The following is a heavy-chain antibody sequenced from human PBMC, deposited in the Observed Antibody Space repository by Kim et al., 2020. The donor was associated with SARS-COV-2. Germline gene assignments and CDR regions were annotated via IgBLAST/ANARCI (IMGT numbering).Heavy chain of an antibody. Sequence: GGSLRLSCAASGFSFSNFWMTWVRQAPGKGLEWVANIKQDGSDKNHVDSVKGRFTISRDNAKNSLFLQMNSLRVQDTAVYYCARDHGYQLDYWGKGTLVTVSS. J-gene: IGHJ4*02. D-gene: IGHD2-2*01. CDR2: IKQDGSDK. CDR1: GFSFSNFW. CDR3: ARDHGYQLDY. V-gene: IGHV3-7*03.